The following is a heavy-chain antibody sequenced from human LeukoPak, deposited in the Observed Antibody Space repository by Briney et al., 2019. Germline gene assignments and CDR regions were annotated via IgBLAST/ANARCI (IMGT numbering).Heavy chain of an antibody. CDR1: GYTFTSYY. D-gene: IGHD6-19*01. J-gene: IGHJ4*02. V-gene: IGHV1-46*01. CDR2: INPSGGST. CDR3: ARDWSESGIAVADYFDY. Sequence: ASVKVSCKASGYTFTSYYMHWVRQAPGQGLEWMGIINPSGGSTSYAQKFQGRVTMTRDTSTSTVYMELSSLRSEDTAVYYCARDWSESGIAVADYFDYWGQGTLVTVSS.